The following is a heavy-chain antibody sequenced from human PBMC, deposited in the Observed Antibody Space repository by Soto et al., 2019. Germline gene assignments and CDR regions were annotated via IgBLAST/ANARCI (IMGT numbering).Heavy chain of an antibody. V-gene: IGHV3-9*01. J-gene: IGHJ4*02. CDR3: ASLADY. CDR2: ISWNGDNS. Sequence: EVQMVESGGGLVQPGRSLRLACAASGFIFDDFAMQWVRQVPGKGLEWVAGISWNGDNSGYADSVKGRFTISRDNAKNSLYLQMNSLRPEDTALYYCASLADYWGQGTLDTVSS. CDR1: GFIFDDFA.